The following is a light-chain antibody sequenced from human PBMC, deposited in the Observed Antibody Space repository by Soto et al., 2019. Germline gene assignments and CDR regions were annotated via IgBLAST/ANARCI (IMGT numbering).Light chain of an antibody. V-gene: IGKV3-11*01. J-gene: IGKJ2*01. CDR2: DAS. CDR1: QSVSSY. Sequence: LTQSPATLSLSPGERATLSCRASQSVSSYLAWYQQKPGQAPSLLIYDASNRATGIPARFSGSGSGTDFTLTISSLEPEDFAVYYCQQRSNWPPMYTFGQGTKLEIK. CDR3: QQRSNWPPMYT.